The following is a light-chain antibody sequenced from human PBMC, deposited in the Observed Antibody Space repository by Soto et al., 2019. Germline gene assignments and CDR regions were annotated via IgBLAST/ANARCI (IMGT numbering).Light chain of an antibody. CDR1: QSVTTF. CDR3: QQRSNWPPVIT. J-gene: IGKJ4*01. V-gene: IGKV3-11*01. CDR2: DAS. Sequence: EIVLTQSPATLSLSPGERATLSCRASQSVTTFLPWYHQKPDKAPRLLTYDASTRATAIPARFSGSGSGTDFTLTISSLEPEDFAVYYCQQRSNWPPVITFGGGTKVEIK.